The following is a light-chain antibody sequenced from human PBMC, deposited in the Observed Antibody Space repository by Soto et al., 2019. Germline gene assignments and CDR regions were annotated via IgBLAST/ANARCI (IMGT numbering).Light chain of an antibody. V-gene: IGKV3-20*01. CDR2: GAS. CDR3: QQYNSFPWT. CDR1: QSVSSSY. J-gene: IGKJ1*01. Sequence: EIVLTQSPVTLSLSPGERATLSCRASQSVSSSYLAWYQQKPGQAPRLLIYGASSRATGIPDRFSGSGSGTEFTLTISSLQPDDFATYYCQQYNSFPWTFGQGTKVDIK.